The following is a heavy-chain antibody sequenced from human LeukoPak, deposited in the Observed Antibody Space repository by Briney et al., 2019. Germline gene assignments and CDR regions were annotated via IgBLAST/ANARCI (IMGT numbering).Heavy chain of an antibody. CDR2: IGPGGDKK. V-gene: IGHV3-23*01. Sequence: GGSLRLSCAASGFTFRNFGMNWVRQAPGKGLQWVSGIGPGGDKKYYGDSFEGRFTISRDNSKNTVYLQMNSLRADDTALYYCAQDISWFAFHMWGLGTRVTVSS. CDR3: AQDISWFAFHM. J-gene: IGHJ3*02. D-gene: IGHD3-10*01. CDR1: GFTFRNFG.